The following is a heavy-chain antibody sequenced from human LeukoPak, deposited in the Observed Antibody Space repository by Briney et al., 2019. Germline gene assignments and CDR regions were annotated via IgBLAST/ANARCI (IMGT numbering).Heavy chain of an antibody. D-gene: IGHD2-2*01. CDR3: ARPSRRSYYYGMDV. CDR2: IYTSGST. CDR1: GGSISSYY. V-gene: IGHV4-4*07. J-gene: IGHJ6*02. Sequence: SGTLSLTCTVSGGSISSYYWSWIRQPAGKGLEWIGRIYTSGSTNYNPSLKSRVTMSVDTSKNQFSLKLSSVTAADTAVYYCARPSRRSYYYGMDVWGQGTTVTVSS.